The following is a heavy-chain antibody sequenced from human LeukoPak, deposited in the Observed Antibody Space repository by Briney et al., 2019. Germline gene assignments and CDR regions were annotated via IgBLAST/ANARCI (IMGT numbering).Heavy chain of an antibody. CDR3: ARDQEECTNGVCYFLSDY. V-gene: IGHV1-69*13. J-gene: IGHJ4*02. Sequence: SVKVSCKASGYTFIGYFMSWVRQAPGQGLEWMGGIIPIFGTANYAQKFQGRVTITADESTSTAYMELSSLRSEDTAVYYCARDQEECTNGVCYFLSDYWGQGTLVTVSS. CDR2: IIPIFGTA. CDR1: GYTFIGYF. D-gene: IGHD2-8*01.